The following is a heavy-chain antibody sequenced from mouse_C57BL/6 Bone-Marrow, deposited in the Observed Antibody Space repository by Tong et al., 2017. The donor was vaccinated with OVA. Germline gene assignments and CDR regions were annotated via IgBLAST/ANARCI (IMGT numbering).Heavy chain of an antibody. CDR1: YFAFMASA. D-gene: IGHD1-1*01. CDR3: ARWERITTVVQYYFDY. J-gene: IGHJ2*01. CDR2: FNMYSDAT. Sequence: LQESGAELVRPGSSVKLSCKDSYFAFMASAMHWVKQRPGHGLEWIGSFNMYSDATEYSENFKGKATLTANTSSSTAYMQLSSLTSEDSAIYFCARWERITTVVQYYFDYWGQGTTLTVSS. V-gene: IGHV1-49*01.